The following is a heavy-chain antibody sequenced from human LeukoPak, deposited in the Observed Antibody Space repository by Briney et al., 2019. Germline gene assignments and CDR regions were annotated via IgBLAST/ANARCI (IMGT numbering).Heavy chain of an antibody. D-gene: IGHD3-10*01. J-gene: IGHJ2*01. CDR2: INWNGGST. CDR3: ARDLTGGSGSYYWYFDL. Sequence: PGGSLRLSCAASGFTFDDYGMSWVRQAPGKGLEWVSGINWNGGSTGYADSVKGRFTISRDNAKNSLYLQMNSLRAEDTALYHCARDLTGGSGSYYWYFDLWGRGTLVTVSS. V-gene: IGHV3-20*01. CDR1: GFTFDDYG.